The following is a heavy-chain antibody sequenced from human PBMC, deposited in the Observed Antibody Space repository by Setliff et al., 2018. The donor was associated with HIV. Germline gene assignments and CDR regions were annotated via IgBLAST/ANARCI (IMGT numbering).Heavy chain of an antibody. V-gene: IGHV4-34*01. J-gene: IGHJ4*02. CDR2: INHSAIT. D-gene: IGHD6-13*01. Sequence: PSETLSLTCAVYGESFSDHYWTWIRQPPGKGLEWIGEINHSAITNYNPSLKSRVTISVDSSKNQFSLKMTSVTAADTAVYYCARGSSNTWYYYFDSWGQGTLVTVSS. CDR1: GESFSDHY. CDR3: ARGSSNTWYYYFDS.